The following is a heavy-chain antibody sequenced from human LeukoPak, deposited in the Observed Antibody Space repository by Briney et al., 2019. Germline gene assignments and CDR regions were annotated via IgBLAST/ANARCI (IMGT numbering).Heavy chain of an antibody. CDR3: ANSDSRRGFDY. CDR2: ISFDGSDK. CDR1: GFTLSSYA. D-gene: IGHD3-22*01. Sequence: GGSLRLSCAASGFTLSSYAMHWVRQAPGKGLEWVTVISFDGSDKYYADSVKGRFTISRDNSQNTLYLQMNSLRAEDTAVYYCANSDSRRGFDYWGQGTLVTVSS. V-gene: IGHV3-30*04. J-gene: IGHJ4*02.